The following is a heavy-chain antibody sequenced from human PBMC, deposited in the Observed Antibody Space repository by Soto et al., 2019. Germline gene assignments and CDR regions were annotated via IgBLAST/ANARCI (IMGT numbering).Heavy chain of an antibody. V-gene: IGHV4-39*01. CDR1: DGSISSSSYY. CDR3: ASSIVVVPVI. D-gene: IGHD2-2*01. CDR2: IYYSGST. Sequence: SETLSLTCTVSDGSISSSSYYWGWIRQPPGKGLEWIGSIYYSGSTYYNPSLKSRVTISVDTSKNQFSLKLSSVTAADTAVYYCASSIVVVPVIWGQGTMVTVSS. J-gene: IGHJ3*02.